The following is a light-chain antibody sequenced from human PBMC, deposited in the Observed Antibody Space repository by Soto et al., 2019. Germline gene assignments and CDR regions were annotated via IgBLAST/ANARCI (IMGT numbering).Light chain of an antibody. J-gene: IGKJ1*01. CDR2: GAS. Sequence: EIVLTQSPGTLSLSPGERATLSCRASQSVSSSYLAWYQQKPGQAPRLLIYGASSRATGIPDRFSGSGSGTDLTHTISRLEPEDFAVYYCQQYGSSPPWTFGQGTKVEIK. V-gene: IGKV3-20*01. CDR3: QQYGSSPPWT. CDR1: QSVSSSY.